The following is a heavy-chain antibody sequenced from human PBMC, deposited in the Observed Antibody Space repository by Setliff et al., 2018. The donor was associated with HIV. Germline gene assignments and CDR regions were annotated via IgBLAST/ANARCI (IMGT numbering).Heavy chain of an antibody. CDR3: ARDAGGFYYGDALDV. D-gene: IGHD1-26*01. V-gene: IGHV1-18*01. J-gene: IGHJ3*01. CDR1: GGTFSSYA. CDR2: ISAYNGNT. Sequence: ASVKVSCKASGGTFSSYAISWVRQAPGQGLEWMGWISAYNGNTNYAQKFQGRVTMTTDTSTSTAYMELRSLRSDDTAVYYCARDAGGFYYGDALDVWGQGTMVTVSS.